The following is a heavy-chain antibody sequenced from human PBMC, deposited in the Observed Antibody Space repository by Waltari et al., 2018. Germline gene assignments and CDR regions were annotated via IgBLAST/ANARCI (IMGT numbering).Heavy chain of an antibody. CDR2: SSSAGSDT. CDR1: GFTFSSFW. V-gene: IGHV3-74*03. D-gene: IGHD1-1*01. Sequence: EEQLVESGGGLVQPGDSLRLSCAASGFTFSSFWMNWVRQAPGKGPLWVALSSSAGSDTTYADSVNGRFTISRDNARNTLYLQMNRLRAEDTAVYFCARVARRTYRSPVPGRHYYYGMDVWGQGTTVTVSS. J-gene: IGHJ6*02. CDR3: ARVARRTYRSPVPGRHYYYGMDV.